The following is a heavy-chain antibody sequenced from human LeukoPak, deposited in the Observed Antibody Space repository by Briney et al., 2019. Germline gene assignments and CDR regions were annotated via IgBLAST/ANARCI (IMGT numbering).Heavy chain of an antibody. Sequence: SETLSPTCAVYGGSFNSHYWSWIRQPPGKGLEWIGYVFYPGSTNYNPSLKSRVTMSLDTSRDQFSLRLTSVTAADTAIYYCASRPADSTWYGVFDYWSQGTLVTASP. D-gene: IGHD6-13*01. CDR2: VFYPGST. CDR1: GGSFNSHY. V-gene: IGHV4-59*11. CDR3: ASRPADSTWYGVFDY. J-gene: IGHJ4*02.